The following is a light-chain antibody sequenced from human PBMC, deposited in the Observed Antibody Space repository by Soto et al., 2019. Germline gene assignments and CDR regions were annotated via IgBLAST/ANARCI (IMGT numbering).Light chain of an antibody. Sequence: IRLTQSPSSLYASVGDRVTITCRASQDIAIYLAGYQQKPGEAHKLLIYAASTLYSGVPSRFRGSGSGTDFPRTIPSLQAEYFANYSCQHLRMYPSTFAGGTTL. CDR3: QHLRMYPST. J-gene: IGKJ4*01. CDR1: QDIAIY. V-gene: IGKV1-9*01. CDR2: AAS.